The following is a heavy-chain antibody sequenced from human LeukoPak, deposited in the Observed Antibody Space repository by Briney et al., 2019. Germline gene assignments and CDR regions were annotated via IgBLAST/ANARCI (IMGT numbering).Heavy chain of an antibody. D-gene: IGHD3-22*01. CDR2: INHSGSI. CDR3: ERGKYDSGGYYLDY. CDR1: GESFSGYY. Sequence: SETLSLTCAVYGESFSGYYWSWIRQPPGKGLTWIGEINHSGSINYNPSLKSRVTISLDTSKSQFSLKLSSVTAADTAVYYCERGKYDSGGYYLDYWGQGTLVTVSS. J-gene: IGHJ4*02. V-gene: IGHV4-34*01.